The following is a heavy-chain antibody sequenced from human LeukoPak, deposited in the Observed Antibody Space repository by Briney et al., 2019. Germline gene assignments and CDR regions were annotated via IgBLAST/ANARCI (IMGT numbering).Heavy chain of an antibody. D-gene: IGHD3-9*01. CDR2: INPNSGGT. CDR1: GYTFTGYY. Sequence: ASVKVSCKASGYTFTGYYMHWVRQAPGQGLEWMGRINPNSGGTNYAQKFQGRVTMTRDTSISTAYMGLSRLRSDDTAVYYCARAYRGRYFDWLSHNWFDPWGQGTLVTVSS. CDR3: ARAYRGRYFDWLSHNWFDP. V-gene: IGHV1-2*06. J-gene: IGHJ5*02.